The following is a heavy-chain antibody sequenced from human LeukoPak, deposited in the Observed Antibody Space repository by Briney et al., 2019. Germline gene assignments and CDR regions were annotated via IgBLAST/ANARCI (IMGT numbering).Heavy chain of an antibody. CDR1: GFTFSSYA. CDR2: ISDSGGST. D-gene: IGHD3-22*01. J-gene: IGHJ4*02. Sequence: PGGSLRLSCAASGFTFSSYAMSWVRQALGKGLEWVSTISDSGGSTYYADSVKGRFTISRDNSKNTLYLQMNSLRAEDTAVYCCAKKPSSGSYYIDYWGQGTLVTVSS. CDR3: AKKPSSGSYYIDY. V-gene: IGHV3-23*01.